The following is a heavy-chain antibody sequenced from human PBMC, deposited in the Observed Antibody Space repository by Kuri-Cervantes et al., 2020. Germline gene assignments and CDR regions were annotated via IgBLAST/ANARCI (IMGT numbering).Heavy chain of an antibody. Sequence: SETLSLTCTVSGGSISSYYWSWIRQPPGKGLEWIGYIYYSGSTNYNPSLKSRVTISVDKSKNQFSLKLSSVTAADTAVYYCAKGTRIFGASYYYMDVWGKGTTVTVSS. J-gene: IGHJ6*03. CDR3: AKGTRIFGASYYYMDV. CDR1: GGSISSYY. D-gene: IGHD3-3*01. V-gene: IGHV4-59*12. CDR2: IYYSGST.